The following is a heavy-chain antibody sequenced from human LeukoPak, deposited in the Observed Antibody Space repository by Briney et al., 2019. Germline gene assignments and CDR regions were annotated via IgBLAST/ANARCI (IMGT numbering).Heavy chain of an antibody. Sequence: SETLSLTCTVSGGSISSYYWSWIRQPPGKGLEWIGYIYYSGNTNYNPSLKSRVTISVDTSKNQFSLKLSSVTAADTAVYYCARDGYSQLLDLGGMDVWGKGTTVTVSS. D-gene: IGHD2-2*02. CDR1: GGSISSYY. J-gene: IGHJ6*04. CDR2: IYYSGNT. V-gene: IGHV4-59*01. CDR3: ARDGYSQLLDLGGMDV.